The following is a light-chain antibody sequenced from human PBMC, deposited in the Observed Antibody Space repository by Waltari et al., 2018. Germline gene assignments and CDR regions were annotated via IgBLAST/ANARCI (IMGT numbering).Light chain of an antibody. CDR1: NLGRES. J-gene: IGLJ2*01. Sequence: SYVLTQPPSVSVAPGQTARITWGGNNLGRESVHWYQQKPGQAPVLVVYDDGDRPSGIPERFSGSNSGNTATLTINRVEAGDEADYYCQVWDSSSDHLVVFGGGTKLTVL. V-gene: IGLV3-21*02. CDR2: DDG. CDR3: QVWDSSSDHLVV.